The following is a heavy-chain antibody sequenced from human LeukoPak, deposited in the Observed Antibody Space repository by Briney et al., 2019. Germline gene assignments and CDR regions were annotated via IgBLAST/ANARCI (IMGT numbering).Heavy chain of an antibody. CDR2: INHSGST. J-gene: IGHJ4*02. V-gene: IGHV4-34*01. CDR1: GGSFSGYY. D-gene: IGHD3-22*01. Sequence: SETLSLTCAVYGGSFSGYYWSWIRQPPGKGLEWIGEINHSGSTNYNPSLKSRVTILVDTSKNQFSLKLSSVTAADTAVYYCARGHPNYYDSSGSDYWGQGTLVTVSS. CDR3: ARGHPNYYDSSGSDY.